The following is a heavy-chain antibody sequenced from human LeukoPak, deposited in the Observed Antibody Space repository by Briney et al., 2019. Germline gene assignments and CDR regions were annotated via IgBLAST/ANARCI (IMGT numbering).Heavy chain of an antibody. V-gene: IGHV3-23*01. CDR2: ISGSDGNT. D-gene: IGHD5-18*01. CDR3: AKDPARTAMVGSRP. CDR1: GFTLRSYA. J-gene: IGHJ5*02. Sequence: GGSLRLSCAASGFTLRSYAMNWVRQAPGEGLEWVSAISGSDGNTYYADSVKGRFTISRDNSKNTLYLQMNSLRAEDTAVYYCAKDPARTAMVGSRPWGQGTLVTVSS.